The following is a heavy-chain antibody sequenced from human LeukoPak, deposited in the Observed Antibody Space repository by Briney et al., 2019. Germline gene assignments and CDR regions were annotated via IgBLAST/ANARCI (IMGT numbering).Heavy chain of an antibody. J-gene: IGHJ4*02. CDR3: ARVPYGGNDFDY. CDR1: GGSISSYY. Sequence: SETLSLTCTVSGGSISSYYWSWIRQPPGKGLEWIGYIYHTGSTKYNPSLKSRLTISVDTSKNQFSLRLSSVTAADTAVYYCARVPYGGNDFDYWGQGSLVTVSS. CDR2: IYHTGST. D-gene: IGHD4-23*01. V-gene: IGHV4-59*01.